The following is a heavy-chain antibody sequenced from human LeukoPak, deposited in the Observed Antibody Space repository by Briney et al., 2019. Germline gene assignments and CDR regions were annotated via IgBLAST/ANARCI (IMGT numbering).Heavy chain of an antibody. Sequence: KPSETLSLTWTVSGGSISSYYWSWIRQPPGKGLEWIGYIYYSGSTNYNPSLKSRVTISVDTSKNQFSLKLSSVTAADTAVYYCARVVNQLLPANWFDPWGQGTLVTVSS. V-gene: IGHV4-59*01. D-gene: IGHD2-2*01. CDR1: GGSISSYY. J-gene: IGHJ5*02. CDR3: ARVVNQLLPANWFDP. CDR2: IYYSGST.